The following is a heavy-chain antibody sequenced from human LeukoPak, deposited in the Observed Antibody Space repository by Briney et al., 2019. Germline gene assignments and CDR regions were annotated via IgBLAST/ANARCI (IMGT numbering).Heavy chain of an antibody. D-gene: IGHD3-3*01. V-gene: IGHV3-21*03. J-gene: IGHJ3*02. CDR3: EWFFRLFFEAATSGAVAPWSLSPQVFVWAGTGTVSLCDAFDI. CDR1: GFTFTNHG. Sequence: GGSLRLSCAASGFTFTNHGMHWVRQAPGKGLEWVSSISSSSSYVYYADSVKGRFTISRANAKNSLYLQLNSLRAEDTKDIVLEWFFRLFFEAATSGAVAPWSLSPQVFVWAGTGTVSLCDAFDIWGQGTMVTVSS. CDR2: ISSSSSYV.